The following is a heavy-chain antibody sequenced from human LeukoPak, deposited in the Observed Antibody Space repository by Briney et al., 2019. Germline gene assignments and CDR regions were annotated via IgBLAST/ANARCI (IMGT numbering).Heavy chain of an antibody. J-gene: IGHJ4*02. D-gene: IGHD2-2*01. CDR2: IIPIFGAT. V-gene: IGHV1-69*05. CDR1: GGTFSSYA. CDR3: ARGPLNCSSTSCYAGLDY. Sequence: SVKVSCKASGGTFSSYAISWVRQAPGQGLDWMGGIIPIFGATNYAQKFQGRVTITTDESTSTAYMELSSLRSEDTAVYYCARGPLNCSSTSCYAGLDYWGQGTLVTVSS.